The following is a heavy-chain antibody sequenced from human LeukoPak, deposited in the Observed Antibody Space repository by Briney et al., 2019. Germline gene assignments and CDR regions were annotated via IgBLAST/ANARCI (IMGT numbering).Heavy chain of an antibody. Sequence: SVTLSLTCTVSGGSISSGGYYWSWIRQHPGKGLEWIGYIYYSGSTYYNPSLKSRVTISVDTSKNQFSLKLSSVTAADTAVYYCARDKFGEFDYWGQGTLVTVSS. D-gene: IGHD3-10*01. CDR3: ARDKFGEFDY. J-gene: IGHJ4*02. CDR2: IYYSGST. V-gene: IGHV4-31*03. CDR1: GGSISSGGYY.